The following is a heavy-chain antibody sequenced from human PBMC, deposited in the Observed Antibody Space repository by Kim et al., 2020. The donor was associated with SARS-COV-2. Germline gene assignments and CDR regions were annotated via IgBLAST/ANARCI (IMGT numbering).Heavy chain of an antibody. CDR2: IYYSGST. V-gene: IGHV4-61*01. CDR3: ARDHSYGMDV. Sequence: SETLSLTCTVSGGSVSSGSYYWSWIRQPPGKGLEWIGYIYYSGSTNYNPSLKSRVTISVDTSKNQFSLKLSSVTAADTAVYYCARDHSYGMDVWGQGTTVTVS. CDR1: GGSVSSGSYY. J-gene: IGHJ6*02.